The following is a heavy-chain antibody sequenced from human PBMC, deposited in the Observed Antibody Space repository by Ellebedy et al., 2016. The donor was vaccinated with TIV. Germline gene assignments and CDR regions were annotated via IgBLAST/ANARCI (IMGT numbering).Heavy chain of an antibody. D-gene: IGHD2-8*02. V-gene: IGHV4-34*01. CDR3: ASGLGVRRMNAFDI. CDR2: INQSGST. Sequence: MPSETLSLTCAVYGGSSSGYYWSWIRQPPGKGLEWIGEINQSGSTNYNPSLKSRVTISVDTSKNQLSLKLSSVTAADTAMYYCASGLGVRRMNAFDIWGQGTMVTVSS. CDR1: GGSSSGYY. J-gene: IGHJ3*02.